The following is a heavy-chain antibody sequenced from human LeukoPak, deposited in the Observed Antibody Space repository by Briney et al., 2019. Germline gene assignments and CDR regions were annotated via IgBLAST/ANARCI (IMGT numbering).Heavy chain of an antibody. D-gene: IGHD3-10*01. CDR3: AAMIRGLISFDY. J-gene: IGHJ4*02. V-gene: IGHV3-21*01. CDR2: ISSSDSYI. CDR1: GFTFSSSS. Sequence: GGSLRLSCAASGFTFSSSSMNSVRQAPGKGLEWVSSISSSDSYIYYADSVKGRFSISRDNAKNSLYLQMNSLRVEDTAVYYCAAMIRGLISFDYWVQGTLVTVSS.